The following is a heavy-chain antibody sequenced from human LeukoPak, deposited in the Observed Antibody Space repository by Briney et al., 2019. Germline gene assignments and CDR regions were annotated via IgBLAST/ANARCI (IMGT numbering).Heavy chain of an antibody. J-gene: IGHJ4*02. D-gene: IGHD3-10*01. Sequence: SETPSLTCTVSGGSISSSSYYWGWIRQPPGKGLEWSGSIYYSGSTYYNPSLKSRVTISVDTSKNQFSLKLSSVTAADTAVYYCAASYYYGSGTEDWGQGTLVTVSS. CDR3: AASYYYGSGTED. V-gene: IGHV4-39*05. CDR1: GGSISSSSYY. CDR2: IYYSGST.